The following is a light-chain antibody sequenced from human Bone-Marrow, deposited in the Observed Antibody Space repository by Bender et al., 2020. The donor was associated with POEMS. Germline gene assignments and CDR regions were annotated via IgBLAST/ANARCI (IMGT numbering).Light chain of an antibody. Sequence: QSALTQPTPASGSPGQSVTISCTGSSSDLGRYDFVSWYQQHPGKAPKLLIYDVDYRPWGIYDRFSGSKCGDRASLTISGLQIEDEAEYFCCSWTSSNTRVFGAGTKVTVL. V-gene: IGLV2-14*03. J-gene: IGLJ1*01. CDR3: CSWTSSNTRV. CDR1: SSDLGRYDF. CDR2: DVD.